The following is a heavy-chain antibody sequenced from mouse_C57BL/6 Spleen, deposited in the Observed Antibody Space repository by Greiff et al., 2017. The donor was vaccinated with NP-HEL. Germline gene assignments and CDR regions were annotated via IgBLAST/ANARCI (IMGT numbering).Heavy chain of an antibody. V-gene: IGHV1-15*01. CDR2: IDPETGGT. CDR1: GYTFTDYE. D-gene: IGHD4-1*01. J-gene: IGHJ2*01. Sequence: VKLMESGAELVRPGASVTLSCKASGYTFTDYEMHWVKQTPVHGLEWIGAIDPETGGTAYNQKFKGKAILTADKSSSTAYMELRSLTSEDSAVYYCTRGLTGTSGFDYWGQGTTLTVSS. CDR3: TRGLTGTSGFDY.